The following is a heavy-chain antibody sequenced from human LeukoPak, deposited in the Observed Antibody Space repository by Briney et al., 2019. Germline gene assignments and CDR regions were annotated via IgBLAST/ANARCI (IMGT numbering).Heavy chain of an antibody. CDR2: IYTGDSDT. Sequence: GESLKISCKVSGYSFPSYWITWVRQVPGKGLEWMGIIYTGDSDTRYSPSFQGQVTISADKSISTAYLQWSSLKASDTAMYYCARLRAPDYYFDYWGQGTLVTVSS. CDR3: ARLRAPDYYFDY. J-gene: IGHJ4*02. CDR1: GYSFPSYW. D-gene: IGHD2-21*01. V-gene: IGHV5-51*01.